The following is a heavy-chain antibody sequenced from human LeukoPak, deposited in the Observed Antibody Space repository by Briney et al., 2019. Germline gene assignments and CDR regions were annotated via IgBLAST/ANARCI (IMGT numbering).Heavy chain of an antibody. J-gene: IGHJ4*02. V-gene: IGHV1-69*05. CDR3: ASNTQYDFWSGYWFDY. D-gene: IGHD3-3*01. CDR2: IIPIFGTA. CDR1: GGTFSSYA. Sequence: SSVKVSCKASGGTFSSYAISWVRQAPGQGLEWMGGIIPIFGTANYAQKFQGRVTITTDESTSTAYMELSSLRSEDTAVYYCASNTQYDFWSGYWFDYWGQGTLVTVSP.